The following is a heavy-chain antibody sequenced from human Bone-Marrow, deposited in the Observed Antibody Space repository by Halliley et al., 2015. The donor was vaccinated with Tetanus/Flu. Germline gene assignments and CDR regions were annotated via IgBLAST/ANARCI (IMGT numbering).Heavy chain of an antibody. CDR3: ARDSDSRNWFDS. Sequence: LEWIGYVFHNGNANYNPSLKSRVTISVDTTNNQFSLRLNSVSPADTAVYYCARDSDSRNWFDSWGPGKMVIVSS. CDR2: VFHNGNA. V-gene: IGHV4-59*01. J-gene: IGHJ5*01. D-gene: IGHD2-15*01.